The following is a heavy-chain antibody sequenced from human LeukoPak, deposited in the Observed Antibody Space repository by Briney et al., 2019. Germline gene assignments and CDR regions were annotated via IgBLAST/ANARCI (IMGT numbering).Heavy chain of an antibody. V-gene: IGHV3-15*01. CDR3: ATGGYAFDI. CDR1: GFIFTNAW. Sequence: PGGSLRLSCAGSGFIFTNAWMNWVRQAPGKGLEWVGRIKSKVNGETTDYAAPVKGKFIISRDDSRNTVYLQMSSLGPEDTAVYYCATGGYAFDIWGQGTMVTVSS. D-gene: IGHD3-16*01. CDR2: IKSKVNGETT. J-gene: IGHJ3*02.